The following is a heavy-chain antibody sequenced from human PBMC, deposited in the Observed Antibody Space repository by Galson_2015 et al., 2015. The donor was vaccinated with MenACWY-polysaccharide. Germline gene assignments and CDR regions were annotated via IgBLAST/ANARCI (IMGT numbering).Heavy chain of an antibody. V-gene: IGHV3-30*18. J-gene: IGHJ6*02. Sequence: SLRLSCAASGFTFSSYGMHWVRQAPGEGLEWVAVISYDGSNKYYADSVKGRFTISRDNSKITLYLQMNSLRAEDTAVYYCAKGLYDFWSGSRGYYYYGIDVWCQGTTVTVSS. CDR2: ISYDGSNK. D-gene: IGHD3-3*01. CDR1: GFTFSSYG. CDR3: AKGLYDFWSGSRGYYYYGIDV.